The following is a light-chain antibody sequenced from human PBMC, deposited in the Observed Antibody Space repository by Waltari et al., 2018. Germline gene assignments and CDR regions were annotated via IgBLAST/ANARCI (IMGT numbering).Light chain of an antibody. CDR2: LSSDGSH. Sequence: QLVLTQSPSASASVGASVKLSCTLSSGHTNYAIAWHQQQPEKGPRFLRKLSSDGSHNKGTGIPARFSGSSSGAELYLSISRLQSEDEADYYCQTWGTGTVVFGGGTKLTVL. CDR1: SGHTNYA. V-gene: IGLV4-69*01. J-gene: IGLJ3*02. CDR3: QTWGTGTVV.